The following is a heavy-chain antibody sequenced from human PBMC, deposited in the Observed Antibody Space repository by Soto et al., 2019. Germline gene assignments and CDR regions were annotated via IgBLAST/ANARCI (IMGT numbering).Heavy chain of an antibody. V-gene: IGHV6-1*01. CDR2: TYYRAKWFN. D-gene: IGHD6-19*01. J-gene: IGHJ4*02. CDR1: GDSVSSNSAA. CDR3: ARDRDGSGRTDYEY. Sequence: SQTLSLTCAISGDSVSSNSAAWNWIRQSPSRGLEWLGRTYYRAKWFNDYAVSVRSRISISPDTSKNQFFLQLNSVTPEDTAVYYCARDRDGSGRTDYEYWGQGILVTVSS.